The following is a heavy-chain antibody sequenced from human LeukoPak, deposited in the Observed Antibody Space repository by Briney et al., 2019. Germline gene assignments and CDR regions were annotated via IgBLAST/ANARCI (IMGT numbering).Heavy chain of an antibody. CDR3: ARRVPPNCGGDCYDDY. CDR2: ITNDGSST. Sequence: PGGSLRLSCAASGLTFSSHWMHWVRQAPGKGLVWVSRITNDGSSTTYADSVKGRFTISRDNSKNTLYLQMNSLRAEDTAVYYCARRVPPNCGGDCYDDYWGQGTLVTVSS. CDR1: GLTFSSHW. D-gene: IGHD2-21*02. V-gene: IGHV3-74*01. J-gene: IGHJ4*02.